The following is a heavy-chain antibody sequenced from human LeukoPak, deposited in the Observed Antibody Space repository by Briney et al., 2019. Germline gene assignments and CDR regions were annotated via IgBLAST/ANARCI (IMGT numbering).Heavy chain of an antibody. D-gene: IGHD1-26*01. CDR3: ARAGPLGLEYSGSYYGAFDI. CDR2: IIPIFGTA. J-gene: IGHJ3*02. V-gene: IGHV1-69*05. CDR1: GGTFSSYA. Sequence: ASVKVSCKASGGTFSSYAISWVRQAPGQGLEWMGGIIPIFGTANYAQKFQGRVTITRDTSASTAYMELSSLRSEDTAVYYCARAGPLGLEYSGSYYGAFDIWGQGTMVTVSS.